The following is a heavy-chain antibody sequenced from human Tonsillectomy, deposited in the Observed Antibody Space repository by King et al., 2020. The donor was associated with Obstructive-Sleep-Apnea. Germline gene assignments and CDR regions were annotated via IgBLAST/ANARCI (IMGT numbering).Heavy chain of an antibody. CDR3: ARGGIAVAGRPFNY. D-gene: IGHD6-19*01. CDR2: IGPAGDT. J-gene: IGHJ4*02. CDR1: GFTFSSYD. Sequence: VQLVESGGGLVQPGGSLRLSCAGSGFTFSSYDMHWVRQATGKGLEWVSAIGPAGDTYYPGSVKGRFTISRENAKNSLYLQMNSLRVGDTAVYFCARGGIAVAGRPFNYWGQGTLVTVSS. V-gene: IGHV3-13*04.